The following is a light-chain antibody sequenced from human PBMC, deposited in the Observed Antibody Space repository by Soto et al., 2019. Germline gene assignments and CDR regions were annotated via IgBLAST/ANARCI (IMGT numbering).Light chain of an antibody. CDR2: DAS. V-gene: IGKV1-33*01. Sequence: DIQMTQSPSSLSASVCDIVTMTGQASQDIKSYLDGYQQKSGKAPKHLIYDASDLETGVPSRFSGSGSGTDFTFTINSLQPEDIATYYCQQYDNLPLTFGGGTKVDI. CDR3: QQYDNLPLT. J-gene: IGKJ4*01. CDR1: QDIKSY.